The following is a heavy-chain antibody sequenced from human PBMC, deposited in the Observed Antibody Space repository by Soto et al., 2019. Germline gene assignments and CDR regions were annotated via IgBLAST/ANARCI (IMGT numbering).Heavy chain of an antibody. V-gene: IGHV3-30*18. CDR1: GFTFSSYG. D-gene: IGHD6-19*01. CDR2: ISYDGSNK. Sequence: GGSLRLSCAASGFTFSSYGMHWVRQAPGKGLEWVAVISYDGSNKYYADSVKGRFTISRDNSKNTLYLQMNSLRAEDTAVYYCAKGQWLVLRYFDYWGQGTLVTVSS. J-gene: IGHJ4*02. CDR3: AKGQWLVLRYFDY.